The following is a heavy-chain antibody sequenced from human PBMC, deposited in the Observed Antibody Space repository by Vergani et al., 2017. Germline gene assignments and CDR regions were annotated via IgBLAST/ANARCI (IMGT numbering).Heavy chain of an antibody. CDR1: GFTFNQYG. J-gene: IGHJ5*02. V-gene: IGHV3-33*01. Sequence: QVQLVESGGGVVQPGRSLRLSCAASGFTFNQYGMHWVRQAPGKGLEWVAVTGYDGNNKQYADSVKGRFTISRDNSKSTMYLQKNSLRDEDTGVYYCAGDLRLLYNRFDPWGQGTLVTVSS. D-gene: IGHD1-14*01. CDR3: AGDLRLLYNRFDP. CDR2: TGYDGNNK.